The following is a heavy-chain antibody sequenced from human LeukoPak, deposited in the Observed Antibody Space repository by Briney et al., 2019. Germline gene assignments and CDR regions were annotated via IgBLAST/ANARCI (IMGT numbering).Heavy chain of an antibody. J-gene: IGHJ6*02. V-gene: IGHV4-4*07. CDR3: ARDPLEYCSGGSCYYYYGMDV. CDR2: IYTSGST. D-gene: IGHD2-15*01. CDR1: GGSISSYY. Sequence: SETLSFTCTVSGGSISSYYWSWIRQPAGKGLEWIGRIYTSGSTNYNPSLKSRVTMSVDTSKNQFSLKLSSVTAADTAVYYCARDPLEYCSGGSCYYYYGMDVWGQGTTVTVSS.